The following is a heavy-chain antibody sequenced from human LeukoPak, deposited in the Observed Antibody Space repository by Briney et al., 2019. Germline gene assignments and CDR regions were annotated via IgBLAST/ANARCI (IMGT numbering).Heavy chain of an antibody. J-gene: IGHJ6*03. V-gene: IGHV1-24*01. Sequence: ASVKVSCKVSGYTLTELSMHWVRQAPGKGLEWMGGFDPEDGETIYAQKFQGRVTMTEDTSTDTAYMELSSLRSEDTAVYYCARDPPSITMVRGAYSYYMDVWGKGTTVTVSS. CDR3: ARDPPSITMVRGAYSYYMDV. D-gene: IGHD3-10*01. CDR1: GYTLTELS. CDR2: FDPEDGET.